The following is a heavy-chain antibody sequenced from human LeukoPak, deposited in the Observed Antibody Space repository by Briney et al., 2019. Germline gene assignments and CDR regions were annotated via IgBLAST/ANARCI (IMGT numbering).Heavy chain of an antibody. J-gene: IGHJ4*02. CDR1: GFTFDDYA. CDR3: AKDTAQDPS. V-gene: IGHV3-9*01. Sequence: GGSLRLSCAASGFTFDDYAMHWVRQAPGKGLEWVSGISWNSGSIGYADSVKGRFTISRDNAKNSLYLQMNSLRAEDTALYYCAKDTAQDPSWGQGTLVTVSS. CDR2: ISWNSGSI.